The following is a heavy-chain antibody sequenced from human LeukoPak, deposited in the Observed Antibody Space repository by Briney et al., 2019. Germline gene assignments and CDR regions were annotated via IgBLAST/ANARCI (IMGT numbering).Heavy chain of an antibody. CDR1: GFTFSDYE. J-gene: IGHJ6*03. Sequence: GGSLRLSCAVSGFTFSDYEMTWVRQAPGKELEWISFITSSGATKYYADSVRGRFAISRDNANNSLYLLVDSLRADDTAVYFCARILGNNYCYYYIDVWGKGTTVTVSS. CDR2: ITSSGATK. V-gene: IGHV3-48*03. CDR3: ARILGNNYCYYYIDV.